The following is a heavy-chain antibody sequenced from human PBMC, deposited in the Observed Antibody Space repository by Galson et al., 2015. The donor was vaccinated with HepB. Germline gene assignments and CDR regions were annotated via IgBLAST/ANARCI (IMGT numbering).Heavy chain of an antibody. D-gene: IGHD1-1*01. V-gene: IGHV4-34*01. CDR1: GGSFSGYY. J-gene: IGHJ6*04. CDR2: INHSGST. CDR3: AREVLGGMDV. Sequence: ETLSLTCAVYGGSFSGYYWSWIRQPPGKGLEWIGEINHSGSTNYNPSLKSRVTISVDTSKNQFSLKLSSVTAADTAVYYCAREVLGGMDVWGKGTTVTVSS.